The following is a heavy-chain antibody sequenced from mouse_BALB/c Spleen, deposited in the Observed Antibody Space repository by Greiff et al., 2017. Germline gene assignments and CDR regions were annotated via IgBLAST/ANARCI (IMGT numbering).Heavy chain of an antibody. J-gene: IGHJ2*01. V-gene: IGHV3-2*02. CDR2: ISYSGST. CDR3: ARDGPYFDY. D-gene: IGHD1-1*01. CDR1: GYSITRDYA. Sequence: EVQLVESGPGLVKPSQSLSLSCTVTGYSITRDYAWNWIRQFPGNKLEWMGYISYSGSTSYNPSLKGRISITRDTSTNKFFLQWHSVTTEDTATYYCARDGPYFDYWGQGTTLTVAS.